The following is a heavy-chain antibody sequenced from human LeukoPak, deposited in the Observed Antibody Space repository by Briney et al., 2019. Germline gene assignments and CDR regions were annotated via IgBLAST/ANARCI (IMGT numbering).Heavy chain of an antibody. V-gene: IGHV1-2*02. CDR3: ARDWVEGFYYDSSGYDY. J-gene: IGHJ4*02. Sequence: ASVKVSCKASGYTFTGYYMHWVRQAPGQGLERMGWINPNSGGTNYAQKFQGRVTMTRDTSISTAYMELSRLRSDDTAVYYCARDWVEGFYYDSSGYDYWGQGTLVTVSS. CDR1: GYTFTGYY. D-gene: IGHD3-22*01. CDR2: INPNSGGT.